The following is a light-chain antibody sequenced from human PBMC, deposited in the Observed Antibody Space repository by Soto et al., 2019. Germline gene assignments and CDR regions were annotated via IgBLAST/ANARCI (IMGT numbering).Light chain of an antibody. V-gene: IGKV3D-15*01. CDR1: QSVSSN. J-gene: IGKJ1*01. Sequence: IVLTQSPATLSVSPGERATLSCRASQSVSSNLAWHQQRPGQAPRLLIYGASTRATGVPARFSGGGSGTEFTLTISSLQSEDFALYYCQQYNDWPLTFGQGTKVDIK. CDR2: GAS. CDR3: QQYNDWPLT.